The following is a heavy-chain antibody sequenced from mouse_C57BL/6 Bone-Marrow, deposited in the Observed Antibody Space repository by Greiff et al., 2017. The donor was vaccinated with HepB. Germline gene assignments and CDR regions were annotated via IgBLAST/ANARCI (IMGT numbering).Heavy chain of an antibody. V-gene: IGHV1-52*01. Sequence: QVQLQQPGAELVRPGSSVKLSCKASGYTFTSYWMHWVKQRPIQGLEWIGNIDPSDSETHYNQKFKDKATLTVDKSSSTAYMQLSSLTSEDSAVYYCARVIYYYGSSYGYYAMDYWGQGTSVTVSS. CDR1: GYTFTSYW. CDR3: ARVIYYYGSSYGYYAMDY. CDR2: IDPSDSET. J-gene: IGHJ4*01. D-gene: IGHD1-1*01.